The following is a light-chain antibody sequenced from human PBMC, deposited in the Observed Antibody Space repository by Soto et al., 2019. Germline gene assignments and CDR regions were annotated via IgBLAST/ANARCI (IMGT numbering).Light chain of an antibody. V-gene: IGKV1-8*01. Sequence: AIRMTQSPSSFSASTGDRVTITCRASQGFSSYLAWYKQKQGKAPKLLIYAASTLQSGVPSKFSGSGSGTDFTLTISCLQSEDFATYYCQQYYSYPPFTFGPGTKVDIK. CDR1: QGFSSY. CDR3: QQYYSYPPFT. CDR2: AAS. J-gene: IGKJ3*01.